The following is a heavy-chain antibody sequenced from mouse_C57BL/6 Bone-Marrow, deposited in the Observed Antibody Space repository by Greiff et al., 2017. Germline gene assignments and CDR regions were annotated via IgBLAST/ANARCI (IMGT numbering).Heavy chain of an antibody. D-gene: IGHD1-1*01. CDR3: ARASVITTVVAHYFDY. V-gene: IGHV1-78*01. CDR2: IYPRDGST. J-gene: IGHJ2*01. CDR1: GYTFTDHT. Sequence: VQLQQSDAELVKPGASVKISCKVSGYTFTDHTIHWMKQRPEQGLEWIGYIYPRDGSTKYNEKFKGKATLTADKSSSTAYMQLNSLTSEDSAVYFCARASVITTVVAHYFDYWGQGTTLTVSS.